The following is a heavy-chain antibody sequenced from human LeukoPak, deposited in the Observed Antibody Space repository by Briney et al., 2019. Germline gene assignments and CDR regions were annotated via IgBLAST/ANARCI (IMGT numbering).Heavy chain of an antibody. CDR2: ISPDGSST. V-gene: IGHV3-74*01. CDR1: GFTFSRYW. Sequence: PVGSLRLSCAASGFTFSRYWMHWVRQAPGKGLVWVSHISPDGSSTRYADSVKGRFTISRDNAKNTLYLQMNSLRAEDTAVYYCVRVRGAVAATPLEFDYWGQGTLVTVSS. J-gene: IGHJ4*02. D-gene: IGHD6-19*01. CDR3: VRVRGAVAATPLEFDY.